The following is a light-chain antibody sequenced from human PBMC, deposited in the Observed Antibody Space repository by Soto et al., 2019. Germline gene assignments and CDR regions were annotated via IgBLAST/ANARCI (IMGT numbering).Light chain of an antibody. CDR1: QNINSN. CDR3: QQYNNWPRAT. CDR2: RAS. Sequence: EIVMTQSPATLSLSPGERATLSCRASQNINSNLAWYQQKPGQAPRLFIFRASSRATGLPARFSASGSGTDFNLTFSSLQSEDFAVYYCQQYNNWPRATFGGGTKVETK. V-gene: IGKV3-15*01. J-gene: IGKJ4*01.